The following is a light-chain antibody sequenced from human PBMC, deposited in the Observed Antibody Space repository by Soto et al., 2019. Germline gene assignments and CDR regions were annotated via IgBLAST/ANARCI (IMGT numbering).Light chain of an antibody. Sequence: DIQMTQSPSSLSASVGDRITITCRASQSISTYLNWYQQKPGGAPKLLIYAASNLQSGVPPRFSGSRSGTDFSLTISSLQPEDFATYYGLVSYEIPYTFGEATKFEIK. CDR3: LVSYEIPYT. CDR2: AAS. J-gene: IGKJ2*01. CDR1: QSISTY. V-gene: IGKV1-39*01.